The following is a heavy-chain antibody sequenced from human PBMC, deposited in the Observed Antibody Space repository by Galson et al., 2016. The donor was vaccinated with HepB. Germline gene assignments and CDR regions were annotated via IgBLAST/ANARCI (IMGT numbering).Heavy chain of an antibody. D-gene: IGHD6-19*01. CDR1: GASISGYY. V-gene: IGHV4-59*01. CDR2: IYHSGRT. J-gene: IGHJ6*02. CDR3: ARDDSGGWYGFHYGMDV. Sequence: ETLSLTCTVSGASISGYYLSWIRQPPGRGLEWIGEIYHSGRTNSNPSLKSRVTISVDTSKNQFSLKLSSVTAADTAVYYCARDDSGGWYGFHYGMDVWGQGTTVTVSS.